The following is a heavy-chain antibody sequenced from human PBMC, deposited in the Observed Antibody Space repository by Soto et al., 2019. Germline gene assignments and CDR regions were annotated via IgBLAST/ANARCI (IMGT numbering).Heavy chain of an antibody. CDR3: AKNGPSSGSGAFDI. CDR2: ISYDGNNK. D-gene: IGHD3-10*01. V-gene: IGHV3-30*18. CDR1: GFTFSSYG. Sequence: QVQLVESGGGVVQPGRSLRLSCAASGFTFSSYGIHWVRQAPGKGLEWVAVISYDGNNKYYADSVKGRFTISRDNSKNTLYLQMNSLRAEDTAVYYCAKNGPSSGSGAFDIRGQGTMVTVSS. J-gene: IGHJ3*02.